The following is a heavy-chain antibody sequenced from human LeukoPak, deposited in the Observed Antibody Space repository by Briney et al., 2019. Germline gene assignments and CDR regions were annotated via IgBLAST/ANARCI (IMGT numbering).Heavy chain of an antibody. Sequence: GGSLRLSCAASGFTFSSDWMTWVRQAPGKGLEWVANIRQDGSDEYYVDSVKGRFTISRDNAKNSLYLQMNSLRAEDTAVYYCARDVRTIFGGHNYWGQGTLVTVSS. CDR3: ARDVRTIFGGHNY. D-gene: IGHD3-3*01. V-gene: IGHV3-7*01. J-gene: IGHJ4*02. CDR1: GFTFSSDW. CDR2: IRQDGSDE.